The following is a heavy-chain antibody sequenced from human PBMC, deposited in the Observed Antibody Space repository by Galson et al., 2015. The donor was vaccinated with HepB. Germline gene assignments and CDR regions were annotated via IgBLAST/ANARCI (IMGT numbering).Heavy chain of an antibody. Sequence: LRLSCAASGFTFSDYYMSWIRQAPGKGLEWLSYVSVSGTYTNYADSVKGRFTISRDNAKNSLYLQMNSLRAEDTAVYYCARVADADYGDHSHFDSWGQGTLVTVSS. CDR3: ARVADADYGDHSHFDS. CDR1: GFTFSDYY. J-gene: IGHJ4*02. V-gene: IGHV3-11*06. D-gene: IGHD4-17*01. CDR2: VSVSGTYT.